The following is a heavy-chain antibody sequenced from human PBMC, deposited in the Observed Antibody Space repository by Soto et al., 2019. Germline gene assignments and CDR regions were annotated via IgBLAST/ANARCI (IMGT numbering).Heavy chain of an antibody. CDR2: ISYDGSNK. CDR1: GFTFSSYG. CDR3: AKDHYDTLTGYYGPDY. D-gene: IGHD3-9*01. Sequence: QVQLVESGGGVVQPGRSLRLSCAASGFTFSSYGIHWVRQAPGKGLESVAVISYDGSNKYYADSVKGRFTISRDNSKNTLYLQMNSLRAEDTAVYYCAKDHYDTLTGYYGPDYWGQGTLVTVSS. V-gene: IGHV3-30*18. J-gene: IGHJ4*02.